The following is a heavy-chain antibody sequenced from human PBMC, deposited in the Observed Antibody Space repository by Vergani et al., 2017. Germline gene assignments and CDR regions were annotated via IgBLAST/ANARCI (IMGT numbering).Heavy chain of an antibody. D-gene: IGHD1-26*01. CDR1: GFTFSSYA. CDR3: AKDLEVGATVAWYFDL. V-gene: IGHV3-23*01. J-gene: IGHJ2*01. Sequence: EVQLLESGGGLVQPGGSLRLSCAASGFTFSSYAMSWVRQAPGKGLEWVSAISGSGGSTYYADSVQGRFTISRENSKNTLYLQMNSLRAEDTAVYYCAKDLEVGATVAWYFDLWGRGTLVTVSS. CDR2: ISGSGGST.